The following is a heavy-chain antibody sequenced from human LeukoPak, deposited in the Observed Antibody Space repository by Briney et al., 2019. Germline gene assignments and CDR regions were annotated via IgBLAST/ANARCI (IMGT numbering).Heavy chain of an antibody. Sequence: PGGSLRLSCAASGFTFSSYAMSWVRQAPGKGLEWVSAISGSGGSTYYADSVKGRFTISRDNSKNTLYLQMNSLRAEDTAVYYCANRPGYCSSASCYPFDYWGQGTLVTVSS. V-gene: IGHV3-23*01. CDR2: ISGSGGST. CDR1: GFTFSSYA. J-gene: IGHJ4*02. CDR3: ANRPGYCSSASCYPFDY. D-gene: IGHD2-2*01.